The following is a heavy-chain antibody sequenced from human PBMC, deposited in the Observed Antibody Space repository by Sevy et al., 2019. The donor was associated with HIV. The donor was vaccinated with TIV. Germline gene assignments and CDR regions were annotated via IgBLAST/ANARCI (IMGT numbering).Heavy chain of an antibody. V-gene: IGHV4-61*01. CDR2: ISDIGST. Sequence: SETLSLTCTVSGASVSYGNYNWTWLRQPTGKGREWIGYISDIGSTNYNPSLKSRVTISIDTAKNQLSLRLNSVTATDTAVYYCVRDRIAAAGGYFDYWGQGALVTVSS. D-gene: IGHD6-13*01. CDR1: GASVSYGNYN. J-gene: IGHJ4*02. CDR3: VRDRIAAAGGYFDY.